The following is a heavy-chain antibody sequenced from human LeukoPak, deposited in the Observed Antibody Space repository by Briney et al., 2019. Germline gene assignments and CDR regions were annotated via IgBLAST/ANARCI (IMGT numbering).Heavy chain of an antibody. J-gene: IGHJ3*02. V-gene: IGHV3-30-3*01. Sequence: GRSLRLSCAASGFTFSSYAMHWVRQAPGKGLEWVAVISYDGSNKYYADSVKGRFTISRDNSKNTLYLQMNSLRAEDTAVYYCARDPPYSSRARGAFDIWGXGTXVTXSS. CDR3: ARDPPYSSRARGAFDI. CDR1: GFTFSSYA. D-gene: IGHD6-13*01. CDR2: ISYDGSNK.